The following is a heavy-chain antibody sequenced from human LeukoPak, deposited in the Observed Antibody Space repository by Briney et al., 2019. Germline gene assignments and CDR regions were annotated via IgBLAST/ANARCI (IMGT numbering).Heavy chain of an antibody. Sequence: GGSLRLSCAASGFTFSSYSMNWVRQAPGKGLEWVSSISSSSSYIYYADSVKGRFTISRDNAENSLYLQMNSLRAEDTAVYYCARGRYYDFWSGYYTLWGQGTLVTVSS. V-gene: IGHV3-21*01. CDR3: ARGRYYDFWSGYYTL. J-gene: IGHJ4*02. CDR2: ISSSSSYI. D-gene: IGHD3-3*01. CDR1: GFTFSSYS.